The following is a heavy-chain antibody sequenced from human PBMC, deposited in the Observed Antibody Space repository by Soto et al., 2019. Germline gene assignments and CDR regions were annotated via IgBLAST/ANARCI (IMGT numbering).Heavy chain of an antibody. CDR2: IYWDDDK. V-gene: IGHV2-5*02. CDR1: GFSLSTSGVG. CDR3: ARRRFDGEGPYMDV. Sequence: SGPTLVNPTQTLTLTCTFSGFSLSTSGVGVGWIRQPPGKALEWLALIYWDDDKRYSPSLKSRLTITTDTSKNQVVLTMTNMDPVDTATYYCARRRFDGEGPYMDVWGKGTTVTVSS. D-gene: IGHD3-9*01. J-gene: IGHJ6*03.